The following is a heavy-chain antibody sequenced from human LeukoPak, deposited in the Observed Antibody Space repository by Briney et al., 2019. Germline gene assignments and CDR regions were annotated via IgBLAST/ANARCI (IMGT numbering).Heavy chain of an antibody. V-gene: IGHV1-18*01. Sequence: ASVKVSCKASAYTFTNYGIAWVRQAPGQGLEWMGWISAHNGNTNYAQKLQGRVTMTTDTSTSTAYMELRSLRSDDTAVYYCARGGRIAVAGTAQYWGQGTLVTVSS. CDR2: ISAHNGNT. J-gene: IGHJ4*02. CDR1: AYTFTNYG. CDR3: ARGGRIAVAGTAQY. D-gene: IGHD6-19*01.